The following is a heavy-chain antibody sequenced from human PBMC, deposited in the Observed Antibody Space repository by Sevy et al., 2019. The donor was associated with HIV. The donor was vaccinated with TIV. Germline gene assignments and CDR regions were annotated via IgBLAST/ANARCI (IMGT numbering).Heavy chain of an antibody. CDR2: IDSDGSA. Sequence: GGSLGLSCAASGFTVSDNYMAWVRLAPGKGLEWVSLIDSDGSAYYADSVKGRFTISRDNVKNTLYLQINALRAEDTGLYFCARDRYYDASGYYYYYYGMDVWGQGTTVTVSS. CDR3: ARDRYYDASGYYYYYYGMDV. J-gene: IGHJ6*02. D-gene: IGHD3-22*01. CDR1: GFTVSDNY. V-gene: IGHV3-66*01.